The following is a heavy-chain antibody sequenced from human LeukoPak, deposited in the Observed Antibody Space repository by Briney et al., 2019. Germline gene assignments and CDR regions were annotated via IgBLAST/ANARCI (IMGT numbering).Heavy chain of an antibody. D-gene: IGHD6-19*01. Sequence: ASVKVSCKASGYTFTGYYMHWMRQAPGQGLEWMGWINPNSGGTNYAQKFQGWVTMTRDTSISTAYMELSRLRSDDTAVYYCARCDDSSGPSDYWGQGTLVTVSS. CDR2: INPNSGGT. CDR3: ARCDDSSGPSDY. J-gene: IGHJ4*02. CDR1: GYTFTGYY. V-gene: IGHV1-2*04.